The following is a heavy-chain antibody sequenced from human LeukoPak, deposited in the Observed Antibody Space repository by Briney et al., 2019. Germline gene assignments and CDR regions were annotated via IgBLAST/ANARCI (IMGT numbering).Heavy chain of an antibody. CDR1: GYTFTSYG. CDR2: ISAYSGNT. J-gene: IGHJ4*02. CDR3: ARAGQNSGSHFGYYY. V-gene: IGHV1-18*01. Sequence: ASVKVSCKASGYTFTSYGISWVRQAPGQGLEWMGWISAYSGNTNYAQNLQGRVTMTTDTSTSTAYMELRSLRSDDTAVYYCARAGQNSGSHFGYYYWSQGTLVTVSS. D-gene: IGHD1-26*01.